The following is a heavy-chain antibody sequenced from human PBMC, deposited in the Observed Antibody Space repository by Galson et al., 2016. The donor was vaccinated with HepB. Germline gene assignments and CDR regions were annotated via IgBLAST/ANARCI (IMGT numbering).Heavy chain of an antibody. J-gene: IGHJ5*02. V-gene: IGHV3-23*01. CDR3: AGKTSSFGNWFDP. Sequence: SLRLSCAASGFLFSSYAMSWVRQAPGKGLEWVSVISARDGRTYYSDSVKGRFTISRGDSENTLYLQMNSLRVEDTAVFYCAGKTSSFGNWFDPWGQGTLVTVSS. D-gene: IGHD3-3*01. CDR1: GFLFSSYA. CDR2: ISARDGRT.